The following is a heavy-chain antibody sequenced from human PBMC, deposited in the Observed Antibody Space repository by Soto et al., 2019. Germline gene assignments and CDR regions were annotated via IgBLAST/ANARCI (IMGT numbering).Heavy chain of an antibody. CDR3: AVVPAAIGYFRFFDP. CDR1: GDSISGRSYY. Sequence: PSETLSLTCTVTGDSISGRSYYWGWIRQPPGKGLEWIGYIYYSGSTYYNPSLKSRVTISVDTSKNQFSLKLSSVTAADTAVYYCAVVPAAIGYFRFFDPWGQGTQVTVSS. V-gene: IGHV4-30-4*08. D-gene: IGHD2-2*02. J-gene: IGHJ5*02. CDR2: IYYSGST.